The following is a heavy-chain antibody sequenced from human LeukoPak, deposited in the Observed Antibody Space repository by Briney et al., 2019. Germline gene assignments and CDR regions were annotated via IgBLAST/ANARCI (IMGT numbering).Heavy chain of an antibody. V-gene: IGHV3-30-3*01. D-gene: IGHD6-19*01. Sequence: PGRSLRLSCAASGFTFSSYAMHWVRQAPGKGLEWVAVISYDGTNKYYADSVKGRFTISRDNSKNTLYLQMNSLRAEDTAVYYCAKGSRQWLVGNWFDPWGQGTLVTVSS. J-gene: IGHJ5*02. CDR2: ISYDGTNK. CDR1: GFTFSSYA. CDR3: AKGSRQWLVGNWFDP.